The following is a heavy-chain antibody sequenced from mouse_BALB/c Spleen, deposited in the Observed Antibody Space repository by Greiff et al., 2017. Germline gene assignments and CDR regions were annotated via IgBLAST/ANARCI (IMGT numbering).Heavy chain of an antibody. Sequence: DVMLVESGGGLVKPGGSLKLSCAASGFTFSSYAMSRVRQTPEKRLEWVATISSGGSYTYYPDSVKGRFTISRDNAKNTLYLQMSSLRSEDTAMYYCAIITTATHYFDYWGQGTTHTVAS. CDR1: GFTFSSYA. D-gene: IGHD1-2*01. CDR3: AIITTATHYFDY. V-gene: IGHV5-9-1*01. CDR2: ISSGGSYT. J-gene: IGHJ2*01.